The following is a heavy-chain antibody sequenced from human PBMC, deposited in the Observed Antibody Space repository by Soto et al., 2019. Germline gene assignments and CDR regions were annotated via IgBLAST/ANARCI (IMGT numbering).Heavy chain of an antibody. J-gene: IGHJ5*02. D-gene: IGHD3-3*01. Sequence: PSETLSITCAVYGGSFSGYYWSWIRQPPGKGLEWIGEINHSGSTNYNPSLKSRVTISVDTSKNQFSLKLSSVTAADTAVYYCARGPYYDFWSGYKGPSLNSNWFDPWGQGTLVTVSS. V-gene: IGHV4-34*01. CDR2: INHSGST. CDR1: GGSFSGYY. CDR3: ARGPYYDFWSGYKGPSLNSNWFDP.